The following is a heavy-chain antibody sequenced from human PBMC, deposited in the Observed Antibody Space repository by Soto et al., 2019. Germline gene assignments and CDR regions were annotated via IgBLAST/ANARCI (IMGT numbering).Heavy chain of an antibody. D-gene: IGHD3-3*01. CDR2: IYHSGST. V-gene: IGHV4-30-2*01. CDR1: GGSISSGGYS. Sequence: SETLSLTCAVSGGSISSGGYSWSWIRQPPGKGLEWIGYIYHSGSTYYNPSLKSRVTISVDRSKNQFSLKLSSVTAADTAVYYCARAGHYDFWSGYYIGWFDPWGQGTLVTVSS. J-gene: IGHJ5*02. CDR3: ARAGHYDFWSGYYIGWFDP.